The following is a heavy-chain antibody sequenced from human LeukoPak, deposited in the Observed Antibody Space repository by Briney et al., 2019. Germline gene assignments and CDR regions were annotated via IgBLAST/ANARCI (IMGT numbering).Heavy chain of an antibody. CDR1: GFAFSTYE. CDR2: ISSSGGGETI. V-gene: IGHV3-48*03. Sequence: GGSLRLSCAASGFAFSTYELNWVRQAPGKGLEWVSYISSSGGGETIYYADSVKGRFAISRDNARNSLYLQMNSLRAEDTAVYYRARVGYHYGMDVWGQGTTVTVSS. CDR3: ARVGYHYGMDV. J-gene: IGHJ6*02.